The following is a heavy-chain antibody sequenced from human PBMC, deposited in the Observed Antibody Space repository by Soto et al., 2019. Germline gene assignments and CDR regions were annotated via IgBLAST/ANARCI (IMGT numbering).Heavy chain of an antibody. D-gene: IGHD2-15*01. CDR3: ASVVRDDAFDI. J-gene: IGHJ3*02. Sequence: TLSLTCTVSCGSINHGVYYWSWTRQHPGKGLGWIGYIYYSGGTYYNPSLKSRVTISVDSSKNQCSLKLSSVTAADTAVYYCASVVRDDAFDIWGQGTMVTVSS. V-gene: IGHV4-31*03. CDR2: IYYSGGT. CDR1: CGSINHGVYY.